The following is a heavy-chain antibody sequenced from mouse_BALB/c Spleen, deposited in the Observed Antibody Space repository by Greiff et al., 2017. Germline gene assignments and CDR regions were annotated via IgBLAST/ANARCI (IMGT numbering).Heavy chain of an antibody. V-gene: IGHV14-3*02. J-gene: IGHJ4*01. CDR2: IDPANGNT. Sequence: VQLQQSGAELVKPGASVKLSCTASGFNIKDTYMHWVKQRPEQGLEWIGRIDPANGNTKYDPKFQGKATITADTSSNTAYLQLSSLSSEDTAVYYCARRRGYAMDYWGQGTSVTVSS. CDR1: GFNIKDTY. CDR3: ARRRGYAMDY.